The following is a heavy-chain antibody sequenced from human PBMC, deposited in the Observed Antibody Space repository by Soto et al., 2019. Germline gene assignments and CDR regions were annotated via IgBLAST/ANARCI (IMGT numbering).Heavy chain of an antibody. D-gene: IGHD2-2*01. CDR3: ARGLVPPAVSLTKHYRYGMDV. Sequence: QVQLVESGGGVVQPGRSLRLSCAASGFAISGYGMHWVRQAPGKGLEWVTFIGHDGSNKYYADSVKGRFTISRDNSKNTLYLQMNSLRAEDTAVYYCARGLVPPAVSLTKHYRYGMDVWGQGTTVTVSS. CDR2: IGHDGSNK. V-gene: IGHV3-33*01. CDR1: GFAISGYG. J-gene: IGHJ6*02.